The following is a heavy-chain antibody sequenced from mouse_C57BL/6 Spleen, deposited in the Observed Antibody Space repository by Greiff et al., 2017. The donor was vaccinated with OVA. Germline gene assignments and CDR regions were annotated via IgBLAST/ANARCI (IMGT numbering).Heavy chain of an antibody. D-gene: IGHD1-1*01. CDR1: GYAFSSSW. V-gene: IGHV1-82*01. CDR2: IYPGDGDT. CDR3: AIAPSIYYYGSSYAMDY. J-gene: IGHJ4*01. Sequence: QVQLQQSGPELVKPGASVKISCKASGYAFSSSWMNWVKQRPGKGLEWIGRIYPGDGDTNYNGKFKGKATLTADKSSSTAYMQLSSLTSEDSAVYYCAIAPSIYYYGSSYAMDYWGQGTSVTVSS.